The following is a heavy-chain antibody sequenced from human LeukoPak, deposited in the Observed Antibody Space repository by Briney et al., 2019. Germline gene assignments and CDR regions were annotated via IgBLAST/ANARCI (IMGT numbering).Heavy chain of an antibody. CDR3: ARVTADYYDSSGYYPY. Sequence: GGSLRLSCAASGFTFSSYWMSWVRQAPGKGLEWVANIKQDGSEKYYVDSVKGRFTISRDNDKNSLYLQMNSQRAEDTAVYYCARVTADYYDSSGYYPYWGQGTLVTVPS. CDR1: GFTFSSYW. V-gene: IGHV3-7*01. D-gene: IGHD3-22*01. J-gene: IGHJ4*02. CDR2: IKQDGSEK.